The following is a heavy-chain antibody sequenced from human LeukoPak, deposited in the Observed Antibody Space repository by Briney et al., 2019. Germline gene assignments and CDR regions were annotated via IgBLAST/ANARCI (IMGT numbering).Heavy chain of an antibody. CDR2: IYYSGST. J-gene: IGHJ4*02. D-gene: IGHD6-19*01. V-gene: IGHV4-59*08. CDR3: ARHKRGVAVAGTGYDY. Sequence: ASETLSLTCTVSGGSISSYYWSWIRQPPGKGLEWIGYIYYSGSTNYNPSLKSRVTISVDTSKNQFSLKLSSVTAADTAVYYCARHKRGVAVAGTGYDYWGQGTLVTVSS. CDR1: GGSISSYY.